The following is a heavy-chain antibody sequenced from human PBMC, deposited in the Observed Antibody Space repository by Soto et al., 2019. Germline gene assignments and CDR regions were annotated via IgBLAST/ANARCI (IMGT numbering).Heavy chain of an antibody. V-gene: IGHV1-69*01. CDR2: IIPIFGTA. CDR3: ARGLDYYDSSGYSVSWFDP. D-gene: IGHD3-22*01. CDR1: GGTFSSYA. Sequence: QVQLVQSGAEVKKPGSSVKVSCKASGGTFSSYAISWVRQAPGQGLEWMGGIIPIFGTANYAQKFQGRDTITADESTRTAYMELSSLRSEDTAVYYCARGLDYYDSSGYSVSWFDPWGQGTLVTVSS. J-gene: IGHJ5*02.